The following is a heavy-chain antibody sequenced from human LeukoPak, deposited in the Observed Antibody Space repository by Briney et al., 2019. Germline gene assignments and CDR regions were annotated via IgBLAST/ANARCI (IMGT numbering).Heavy chain of an antibody. CDR3: ARGAWATRLAS. J-gene: IGHJ4*02. CDR1: GESLNSYY. D-gene: IGHD2-15*01. Sequence: PSETLSLTCAVYGESLNSYYWRWVRQPPGEGLEWIGEIYESGTTKYNPSLKSRVAISMVPSKQQFSLILSSVTAADTAVYYCARGAWATRLASWGLGTPVIVSS. V-gene: IGHV4-34*01. CDR2: IYESGTT.